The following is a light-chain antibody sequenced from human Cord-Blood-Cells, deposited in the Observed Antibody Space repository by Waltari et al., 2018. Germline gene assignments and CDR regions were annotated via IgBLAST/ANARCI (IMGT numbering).Light chain of an antibody. CDR3: QQYNNWPLT. J-gene: IGKJ4*01. CDR1: QSVSSN. CDR2: GAS. Sequence: PASVSGSPGERATISCRASQSVSSNLAWYQQKPGQAPRLLIYGASTRATGIPARFSGSGSGTEFTLTISSLQSEDFAVYYCQQYNNWPLTFGGGTKVEIK. V-gene: IGKV3-15*01.